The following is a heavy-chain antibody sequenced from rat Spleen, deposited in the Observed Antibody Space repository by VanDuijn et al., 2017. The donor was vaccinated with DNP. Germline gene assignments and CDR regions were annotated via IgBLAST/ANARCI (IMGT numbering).Heavy chain of an antibody. CDR2: IRYDGGST. V-gene: IGHV5-20*01. D-gene: IGHD1-1*01. CDR3: AIYYYSGDNWFAY. J-gene: IGHJ3*01. Sequence: EVQLVESGGGFVQPGRSLKLSCAASGFSFSDYYMAWVRQAPTKGLQWVAYIRYDGGSTYYGDSVKGRFTISRDNAKNTLYLQMNSLRSEDTATYYCAIYYYSGDNWFAYWGQGTLVTVSS. CDR1: GFSFSDYY.